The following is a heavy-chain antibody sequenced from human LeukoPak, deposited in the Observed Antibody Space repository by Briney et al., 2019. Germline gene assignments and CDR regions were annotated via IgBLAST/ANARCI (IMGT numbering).Heavy chain of an antibody. CDR2: ISDGGVT. V-gene: IGHV4-59*08. D-gene: IGHD1-26*01. CDR3: ARHGGTLDYFDY. Sequence: SETLSLTCNVSGGSISTYYWSWIRQPPGKGLEWIGYISDGGVTSYNPSLKGRVTTSVDSPKNRFSLRLTSLTAVDTALYYCARHGGTLDYFDYWGPGSLVTVSS. CDR1: GGSISTYY. J-gene: IGHJ4*02.